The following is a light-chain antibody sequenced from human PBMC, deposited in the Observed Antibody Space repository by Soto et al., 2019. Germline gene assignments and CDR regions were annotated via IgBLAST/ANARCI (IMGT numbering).Light chain of an antibody. CDR1: QSLLHSNGRNY. J-gene: IGKJ1*01. CDR3: MQGLYIART. V-gene: IGKV2-28*01. CDR2: LSY. Sequence: DIVMTQSPLSVPVTPGEPASISCRSSQSLLHSNGRNYLDWYLQRPGQSPQLLFYLSYSRASGVPDRFSVTGSGADFTLKISRVEAEDVGIYYCMQGLYIARTFGQGTTVDIK.